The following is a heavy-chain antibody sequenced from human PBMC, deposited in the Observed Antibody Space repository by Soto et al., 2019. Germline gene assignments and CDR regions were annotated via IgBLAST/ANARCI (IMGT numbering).Heavy chain of an antibody. J-gene: IGHJ2*01. CDR2: ISRGGDAT. Sequence: EVQLLDSGGGLVQPGGSLRLSCAASGFTFSGYALTWVRQAPGKGLEWVSAISRGGDATFYADSVKGRFTISRDNSKNTLYLQMNTLRAEDTAVYYCARKVSGSTGRPDLWYFDLWGRGTLVTVSS. CDR3: ARKVSGSTGRPDLWYFDL. V-gene: IGHV3-23*01. D-gene: IGHD3-10*01. CDR1: GFTFSGYA.